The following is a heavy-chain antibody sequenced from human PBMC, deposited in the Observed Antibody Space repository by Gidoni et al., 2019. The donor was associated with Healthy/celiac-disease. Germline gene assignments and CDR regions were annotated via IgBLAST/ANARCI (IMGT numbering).Heavy chain of an antibody. J-gene: IGHJ4*02. CDR2: ISSNGGSS. CDR1: GFTFSSYA. D-gene: IGHD3-9*01. CDR3: VKDHFDWLLGFDY. V-gene: IGHV3-64D*06. Sequence: EVQLVESGGGLVQPGGSLRLSCSASGFTFSSYAMHWVRQAPGKGLEYVSAISSNGGSSYYADSVKGRFTISRDNSKNTLYLQMSSLRAEDTAVYYCVKDHFDWLLGFDYWGQGTLVTVSS.